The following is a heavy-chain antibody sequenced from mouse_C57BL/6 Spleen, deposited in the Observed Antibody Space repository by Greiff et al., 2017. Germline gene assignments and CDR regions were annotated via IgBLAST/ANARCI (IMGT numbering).Heavy chain of an antibody. CDR3: ARGGYFAY. CDR2: IYPGDGDT. V-gene: IGHV1-80*01. J-gene: IGHJ3*01. D-gene: IGHD2-2*01. CDR1: GYAFSSYW. Sequence: VQGVESGAELVKPGASVKISCKASGYAFSSYWMNWVKQRPGKGLEWIGQIYPGDGDTNYNGKFKGKATLTADKSSSTAYMQLSSLTSEDSAVYFCARGGYFAYWGQGTLVTVSA.